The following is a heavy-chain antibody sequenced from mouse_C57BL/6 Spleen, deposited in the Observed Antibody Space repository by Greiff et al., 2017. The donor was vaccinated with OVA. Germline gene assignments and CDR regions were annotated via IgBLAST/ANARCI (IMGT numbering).Heavy chain of an antibody. CDR1: GYTFTSYW. CDR3: ARSREGAMDY. J-gene: IGHJ4*01. CDR2: IDPSDSYT. V-gene: IGHV1-69*01. Sequence: QVQLQQSGAELVMPGASVKLSCKASGYTFTSYWMHWVKQRPGQGLEWIGEIDPSDSYTNYNQKFKGKSTLTVDKSSSTAYMQLSSLTSEDSAVYYCARSREGAMDYWGQGTSVTVSS.